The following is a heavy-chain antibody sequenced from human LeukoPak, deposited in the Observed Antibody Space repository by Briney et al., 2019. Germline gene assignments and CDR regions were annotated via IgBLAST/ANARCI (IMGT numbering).Heavy chain of an antibody. CDR3: ARARYCSSTSCFLDY. D-gene: IGHD2-2*01. Sequence: GGSLRLSCAVSGSTFSSYAMSWVRQAPGKGLEWVSGISGSGGSTYYADSVKGRFTISRDISKSTLYLQMNSLRAEDTAVYYCARARYCSSTSCFLDYWGRGTLVTVSS. CDR1: GSTFSSYA. J-gene: IGHJ4*02. V-gene: IGHV3-23*01. CDR2: ISGSGGST.